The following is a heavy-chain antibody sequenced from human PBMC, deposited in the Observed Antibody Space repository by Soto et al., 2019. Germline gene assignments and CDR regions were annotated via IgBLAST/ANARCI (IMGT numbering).Heavy chain of an antibody. V-gene: IGHV1-18*01. CDR3: ARGTIHTIFGVVTHFDY. CDR2: ISAYNGNT. CDR1: GYTFTSYG. Sequence: QVQLVQSGAEVKKPGASVKVSCKASGYTFTSYGISWVRQAPGQGLEWMGWISAYNGNTNYAQKLQGRVTMTTDTSTSTADMELRSLRSDDTAVYHWARGTIHTIFGVVTHFDYWGQGTLVTVSS. J-gene: IGHJ4*02. D-gene: IGHD3-3*01.